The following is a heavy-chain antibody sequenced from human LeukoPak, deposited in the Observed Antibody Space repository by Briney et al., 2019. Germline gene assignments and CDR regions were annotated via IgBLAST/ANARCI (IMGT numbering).Heavy chain of an antibody. V-gene: IGHV3-49*04. J-gene: IGHJ5*02. Sequence: GRSLRLSCTASGFTFGDYAMSWVRQAPGKGLEWVGFIRSKAYGGTTEYAASVKGRFTISRDDSKSIAYLQMNGLKTEDTAVYYCTRVLAAIFGWFDPWGQGTLVTVSS. D-gene: IGHD3-3*01. CDR2: IRSKAYGGTT. CDR3: TRVLAAIFGWFDP. CDR1: GFTFGDYA.